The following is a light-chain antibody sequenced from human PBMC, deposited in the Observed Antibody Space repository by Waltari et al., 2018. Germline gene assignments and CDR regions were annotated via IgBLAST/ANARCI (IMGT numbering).Light chain of an antibody. CDR3: QSYDSSLSRYV. CDR1: SSNIGANYD. Sequence: QSVLTQPPSVSGAPGQRVTISCTGSSSNIGANYDVHWYQQVPGTAPKLLTYGNSNRPSGVPDRFSAAKSGTSASLATTGLQADDEADYYCQSYDSSLSRYVFGSGTEVTVL. V-gene: IGLV1-40*01. CDR2: GNS. J-gene: IGLJ1*01.